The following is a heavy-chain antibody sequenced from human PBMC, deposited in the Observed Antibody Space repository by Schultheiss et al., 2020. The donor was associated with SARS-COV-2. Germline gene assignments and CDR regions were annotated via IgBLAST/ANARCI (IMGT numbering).Heavy chain of an antibody. CDR2: INHSGST. J-gene: IGHJ6*03. Sequence: SETLSLTCAVYGGSFSGYYWSWIRQPPGKGLEWIGEINHSGSTNYNPSLKSRVTISVDTSKNQFSLKLSSVTAADTAVYYCARGGLGQLVRWRGYYYMDVWGKGTTVTVTS. CDR1: GGSFSGYY. D-gene: IGHD6-6*01. CDR3: ARGGLGQLVRWRGYYYMDV. V-gene: IGHV4-34*01.